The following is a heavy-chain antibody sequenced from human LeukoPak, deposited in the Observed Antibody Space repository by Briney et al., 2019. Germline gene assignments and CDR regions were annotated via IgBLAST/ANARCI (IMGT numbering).Heavy chain of an antibody. J-gene: IGHJ4*02. CDR2: FDPEDGET. CDR3: AMVLRYFDWFPREHYFDY. CDR1: GYTLTELS. D-gene: IGHD3-9*01. V-gene: IGHV1-24*01. Sequence: ASVKVSCKVSGYTLTELSMHWVRQAPGKGLEWMGGFDPEDGETIYAQKFQGRVTMTEDTSTDTAYMELSSLRSEDTAVYYCAMVLRYFDWFPREHYFDYWGQGTLVAVSS.